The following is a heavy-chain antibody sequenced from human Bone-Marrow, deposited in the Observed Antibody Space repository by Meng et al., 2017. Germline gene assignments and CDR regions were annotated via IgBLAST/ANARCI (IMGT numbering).Heavy chain of an antibody. CDR2: INHSGST. V-gene: IGHV4-4*02. J-gene: IGHJ4*02. CDR1: GGSISSSNW. Sequence: QLQLQESGPGLVKPSGTLSLTCAVSGGSISSSNWWSWVRQPPGKGLEWIGEINHSGSTNYNPSLESRATISVDTSQNNLSLKLSSVTAADSAVYYCARGPTTMAHDFDYWGQGTLVTVSS. CDR3: ARGPTTMAHDFDY. D-gene: IGHD4-11*01.